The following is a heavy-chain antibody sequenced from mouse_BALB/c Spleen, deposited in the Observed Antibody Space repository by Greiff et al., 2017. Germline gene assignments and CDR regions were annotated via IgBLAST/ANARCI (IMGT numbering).Heavy chain of an antibody. Sequence: EVQRVESGGGLVQPGGSLKLSCAASGFTFSSYGMSWVRQTPDKRLELVATINSNGGSTYYPDSVKGRFTISRDNAKNTLYLQMSSLKSEDTAMYYCARNWDGGGFDYWGQGTTLTVSS. D-gene: IGHD4-1*01. CDR1: GFTFSSYG. J-gene: IGHJ2*01. V-gene: IGHV5-6-3*01. CDR2: INSNGGST. CDR3: ARNWDGGGFDY.